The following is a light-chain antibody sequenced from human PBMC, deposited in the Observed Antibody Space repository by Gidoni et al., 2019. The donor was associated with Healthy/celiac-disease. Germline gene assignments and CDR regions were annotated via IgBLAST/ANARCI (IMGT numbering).Light chain of an antibody. J-gene: IGKJ4*01. Sequence: DIQMTQSPSSLSASVGDRVTITCQASQDISNYLNWYQQKPGKAPKLLIYDAANLETGFPSRFSGSGSGTDFTFTISSLQPEDIATYYCQQYDNLPPRATFGGGTKVEIK. CDR2: DAA. CDR3: QQYDNLPPRAT. CDR1: QDISNY. V-gene: IGKV1-33*01.